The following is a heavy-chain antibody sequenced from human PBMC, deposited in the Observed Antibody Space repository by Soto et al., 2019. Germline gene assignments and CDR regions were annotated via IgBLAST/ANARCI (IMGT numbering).Heavy chain of an antibody. CDR2: IYSGGST. Sequence: EVQVVESGGGLIQPGGSLRLSCEVSWFSVTANYMSWVRQAPGKGLEWVSVIYSGGSTYYIDSVKGRFSISRDISKNPLYLQMNSLRAEDTAVYYCHGYGYWGQGTLVTVSS. CDR3: HGYGY. V-gene: IGHV3-53*01. D-gene: IGHD5-12*01. J-gene: IGHJ4*02. CDR1: WFSVTANY.